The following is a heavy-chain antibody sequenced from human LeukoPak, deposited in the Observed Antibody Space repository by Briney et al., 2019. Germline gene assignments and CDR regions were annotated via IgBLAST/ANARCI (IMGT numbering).Heavy chain of an antibody. CDR1: GFTFSSYW. J-gene: IGHJ3*02. V-gene: IGHV3-7*04. CDR3: ARDWSYYYAFDI. CDR2: IKQDGSEK. D-gene: IGHD3-10*01. Sequence: GGSLRLSCAASGFTFSSYWMSWVRQAPGKGLEWVANIKQDGSEKYYVDSVKGRFTISRDNAKNSLYLQMNSLRAEDAAVYHCARDWSYYYAFDIWGQGTMVTVSS.